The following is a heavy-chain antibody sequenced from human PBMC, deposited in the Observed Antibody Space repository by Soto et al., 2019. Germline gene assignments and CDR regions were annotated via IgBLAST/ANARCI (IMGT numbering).Heavy chain of an antibody. Sequence: PGGSLRLSCVASGFTFSNYAMSWVRQAPGKGPEWVSGTDSGGVSTYYADSVKGRFTISRDNSKNTLYLQMNSLRVEDTALYYCAKRLQYSSSSADYWGRGTLVTVSS. CDR1: GFTFSNYA. D-gene: IGHD6-6*01. V-gene: IGHV3-23*01. J-gene: IGHJ4*02. CDR3: AKRLQYSSSSADY. CDR2: TDSGGVST.